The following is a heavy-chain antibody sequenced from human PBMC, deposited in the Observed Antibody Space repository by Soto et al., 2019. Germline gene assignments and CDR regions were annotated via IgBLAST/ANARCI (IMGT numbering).Heavy chain of an antibody. J-gene: IGHJ4*02. D-gene: IGHD3-10*01. CDR1: GFTLSRFE. CDR3: TRAAWFPYLSFY. Sequence: GGSLRLSCAASGFTLSRFELHWVRQAPGKGLEWISYISSSGSTAYYASSVEGRFTISRDNANNSVYLQMDSLRAEDTALYYCTRAAWFPYLSFYWGQGALVTVSS. V-gene: IGHV3-48*03. CDR2: ISSSGSTA.